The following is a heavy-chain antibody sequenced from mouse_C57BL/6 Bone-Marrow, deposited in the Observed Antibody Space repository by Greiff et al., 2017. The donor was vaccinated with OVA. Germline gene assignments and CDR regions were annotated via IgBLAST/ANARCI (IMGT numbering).Heavy chain of an antibody. V-gene: IGHV2-2*01. CDR2: IWSGGST. D-gene: IGHD1-1*01. J-gene: IGHJ1*03. CDR1: GFSLTSYG. Sequence: LVESGPGLVQPSQSLSITCTVSGFSLTSYGVHWVRQSPGKGLEWLGVIWSGGSTDYNAAFISRLSISKDNSKSQVFFKMNSLQADDTAIYYCARRGVVAPFWYFDVWGTGTTVTVSS. CDR3: ARRGVVAPFWYFDV.